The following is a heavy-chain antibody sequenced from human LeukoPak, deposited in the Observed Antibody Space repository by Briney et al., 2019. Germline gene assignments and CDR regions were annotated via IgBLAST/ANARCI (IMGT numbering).Heavy chain of an antibody. CDR1: GFTFSSYS. CDR2: ISSSTSYI. V-gene: IGHV3-21*04. J-gene: IGHJ6*02. Sequence: GGSLRLSCAASGFTFSSYSMNWIRQAPGKGLEWVSSISSSTSYIYYADSVKGRFTISRDNAKNSLYLQMSNLRAEDTAVYFCARGGGLDVWGQGATVTVSS. CDR3: ARGGGLDV. D-gene: IGHD3-16*01.